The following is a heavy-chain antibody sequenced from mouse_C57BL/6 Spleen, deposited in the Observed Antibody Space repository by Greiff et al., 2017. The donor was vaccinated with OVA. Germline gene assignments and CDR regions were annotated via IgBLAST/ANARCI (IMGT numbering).Heavy chain of an antibody. V-gene: IGHV2-9-1*01. CDR1: GFSLTSYA. D-gene: IGHD2-3*01. CDR3: ATYDGSTGDAMDY. J-gene: IGHJ4*01. Sequence: QVQLQQSGPGLVAPSQSLSITCTVSGFSLTSYAISWVRQPPGKGLEWLGVIWTGGGTNYNSALKSRLSISKDNSKSQVFLKMNSLQTDDTARYYCATYDGSTGDAMDYWGQGTSVTVSS. CDR2: IWTGGGT.